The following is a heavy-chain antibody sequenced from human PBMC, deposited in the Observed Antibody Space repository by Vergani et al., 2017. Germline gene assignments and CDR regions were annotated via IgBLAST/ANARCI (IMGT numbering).Heavy chain of an antibody. V-gene: IGHV3-48*01. CDR1: GFIFSGYS. D-gene: IGHD3-22*01. J-gene: IGHJ3*02. Sequence: EVQLVESGGGLVQAGGSLRLSCTASGFIFSGYSMNWVRQAPGKGLEWISYIDSSRGTIYYADSVKGRFTISKDNGKNSLFLQMNSLRAEDTAVYYCARVDYYDSSGYHDAFDIWGQGTMVTVSS. CDR2: IDSSRGTI. CDR3: ARVDYYDSSGYHDAFDI.